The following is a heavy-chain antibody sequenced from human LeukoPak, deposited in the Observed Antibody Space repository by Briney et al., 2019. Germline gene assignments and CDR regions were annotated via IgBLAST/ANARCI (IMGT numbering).Heavy chain of an antibody. CDR2: AYYSGDT. CDR3: GRHVSNGWDYHYGLDV. V-gene: IGHV4-39*01. CDR1: GGSVASTGCY. D-gene: IGHD6-19*01. Sequence: TSETLSLTCTVSGGSVASTGCYWGWIRQPPGKGLEWIGSAYYSGDTYSTPSFKSRLTISVDASRNQFALTLSSVTAADTAVYYCGRHVSNGWDYHYGLDVWGQGTTVTVSS. J-gene: IGHJ6*02.